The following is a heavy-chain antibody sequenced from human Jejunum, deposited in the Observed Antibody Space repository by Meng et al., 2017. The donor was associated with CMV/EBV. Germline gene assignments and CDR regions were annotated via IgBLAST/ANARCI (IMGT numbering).Heavy chain of an antibody. Sequence: LSCSVSGGSIGGDTYYWTWIRQPPGKGLEYIGNVFYRESTYYTPSLRGRVTISLDTSKSQFSLKLRSVTAADTAVYYCARWTGEAIDSWGQGTLVTVSS. D-gene: IGHD3/OR15-3a*01. CDR3: ARWTGEAIDS. J-gene: IGHJ4*02. CDR2: VFYREST. CDR1: GGSIGGDTYY. V-gene: IGHV4-31*03.